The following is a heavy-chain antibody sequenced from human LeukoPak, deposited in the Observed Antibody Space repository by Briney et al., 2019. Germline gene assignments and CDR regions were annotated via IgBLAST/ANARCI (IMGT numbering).Heavy chain of an antibody. D-gene: IGHD3-16*01. V-gene: IGHV1-24*01. J-gene: IGHJ4*02. CDR2: VDPEDGEI. CDR1: GYTFAELS. CDR3: AIDVGELLTY. Sequence: GASVKLSCKVSGYTFAELSIHWVRQSPGKGLEWMGGVDPEDGEIIYAQNFQGRVTMTEDTSTDTAYMNLSSLRSEDTAVYYCAIDVGELLTYWGQGTLVTVSS.